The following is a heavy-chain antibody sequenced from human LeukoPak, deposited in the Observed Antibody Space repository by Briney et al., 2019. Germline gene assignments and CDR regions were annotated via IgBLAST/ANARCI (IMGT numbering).Heavy chain of an antibody. CDR1: GFTFSSYS. V-gene: IGHV3-21*01. CDR3: ARDFKEADP. Sequence: GGSLRLSCAASGFTFSSYSMNWVRQAPGKGLEWVSSISSSSSYIYYADSVKGRFSISRGNAKKTLYLQMNSVRAEDTAVYYCARDFKEADPWGQGTLVTVSS. CDR2: ISSSSSYI. J-gene: IGHJ5*02.